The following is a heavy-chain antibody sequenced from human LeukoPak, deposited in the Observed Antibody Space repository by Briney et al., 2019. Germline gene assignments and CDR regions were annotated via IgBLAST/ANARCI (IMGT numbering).Heavy chain of an antibody. D-gene: IGHD7-27*01. CDR3: ALSTGDLYYY. CDR1: GGSISSYY. J-gene: IGHJ4*02. CDR2: IYYSGST. Sequence: ASETLSLTCTVSGGSISSYYWSWIRQPPGKGLEWIGYIYYSGSTNYNPSLKSRVTISVDTYKNQFSLKLSSVTAADTAVYYCALSTGDLYYYWGQGTLVTVSS. V-gene: IGHV4-59*08.